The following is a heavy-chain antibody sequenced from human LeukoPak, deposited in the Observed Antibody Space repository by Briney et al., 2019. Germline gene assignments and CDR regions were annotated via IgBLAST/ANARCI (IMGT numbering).Heavy chain of an antibody. CDR1: GFTFSSYS. D-gene: IGHD3-10*01. Sequence: GGSLRLSCAASGFTFSSYSMNWVRQAPGKGLEWVSYISSSSSTIYYADSVKGRFTISRDNAKNSLYLQMNSLRAEDTAVYYCARDTPVRGVREFDYWGQGTLVTVSS. J-gene: IGHJ4*02. CDR3: ARDTPVRGVREFDY. V-gene: IGHV3-48*04. CDR2: ISSSSSTI.